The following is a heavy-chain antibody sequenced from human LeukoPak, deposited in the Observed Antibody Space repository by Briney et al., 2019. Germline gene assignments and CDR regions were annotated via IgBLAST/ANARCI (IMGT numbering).Heavy chain of an antibody. CDR3: ARAGPSITIFGAASDYYFDY. CDR1: GYTFTSYG. V-gene: IGHV1-18*01. D-gene: IGHD3-3*01. J-gene: IGHJ4*02. CDR2: ISAYNGNT. Sequence: SVKVSCKASGYTFTSYGISWVRQAPGQGLEWMGWISAYNGNTNYAQKLQGRVTMTTDTSTSTAYMELRSLRSDDTAVYYCARAGPSITIFGAASDYYFDYWGQGTLVTVSS.